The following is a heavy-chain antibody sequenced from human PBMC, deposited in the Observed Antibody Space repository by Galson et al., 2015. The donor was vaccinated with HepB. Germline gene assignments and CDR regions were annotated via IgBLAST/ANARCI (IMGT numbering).Heavy chain of an antibody. Sequence: ETLSLTCTVSGGSISSYYWSWIRQPPGKGLEWIGYIYYSGSTNYNPSLKSRVTISVDTSKNQFSLKLSSVTAADTAVYYCARAAAGTVEGFDYWGQGTLVTVSS. J-gene: IGHJ4*02. V-gene: IGHV4-59*01. CDR3: ARAAAGTVEGFDY. CDR1: GGSISSYY. D-gene: IGHD6-13*01. CDR2: IYYSGST.